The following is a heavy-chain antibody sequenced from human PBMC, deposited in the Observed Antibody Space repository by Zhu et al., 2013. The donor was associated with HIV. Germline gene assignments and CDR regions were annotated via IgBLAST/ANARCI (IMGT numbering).Heavy chain of an antibody. CDR3: ARDGSGWDAFDV. CDR2: ISTYNGNT. D-gene: IGHD6-19*01. CDR1: LHLYQLW. V-gene: IGHV1-18*01. Sequence: QVQLVQSGAEVKKPGVLSEGLLQGFWLHLYQLWHQLVRQAPGQGLQWMGWISTYNGNTTYAQKFQGRVTMTTRTSTRTVYMELRNLRSDDTAVYFCARDGSGWDAFDVWGQGTMVSVSS. J-gene: IGHJ3*01.